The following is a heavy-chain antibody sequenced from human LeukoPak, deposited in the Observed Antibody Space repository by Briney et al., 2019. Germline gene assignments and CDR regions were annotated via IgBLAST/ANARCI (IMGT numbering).Heavy chain of an antibody. CDR1: GGSISSSSYY. CDR2: VYYSGSS. J-gene: IGHJ4*02. Sequence: SETLSLTCTVSGGSISSSSYYWGWIRQPPGKGLEWIGSVYYSGSSYYNPSLKSRVTISVDTSKSQFSLKLISVTAADTAVYYCARAVKLRIVVVITTFDYWGQGTLVTVSS. CDR3: ARAVKLRIVVVITTFDY. D-gene: IGHD3-22*01. V-gene: IGHV4-39*01.